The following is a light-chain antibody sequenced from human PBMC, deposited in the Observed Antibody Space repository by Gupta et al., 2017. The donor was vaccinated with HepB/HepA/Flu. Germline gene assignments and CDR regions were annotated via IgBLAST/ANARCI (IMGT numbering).Light chain of an antibody. Sequence: QSALTQAASVSGSPGQSTTISCTGTSSDIGAYNYVSWYQQHPDKAPKLMIYDVSSRPSGVSNRFSGSKSGNTASLIISGLQAEDEADYYCCSYTSSSTLVFGGGTKLTVL. CDR1: SSDIGAYNY. V-gene: IGLV2-14*03. CDR3: CSYTSSSTLV. CDR2: DVS. J-gene: IGLJ3*02.